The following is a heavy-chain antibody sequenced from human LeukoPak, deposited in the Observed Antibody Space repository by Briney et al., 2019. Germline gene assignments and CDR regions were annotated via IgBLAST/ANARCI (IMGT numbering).Heavy chain of an antibody. D-gene: IGHD6-13*01. CDR3: ARVADSSSWYSDYYYMDV. V-gene: IGHV3-30*01. J-gene: IGHJ6*03. Sequence: GGSLRLSCAASGFTFSGFAMSWVRQAPGKGLEWVAVISYDGSNKYYADSVKGRFTISRDNSKNTLYLQMNSLRAEDTAVYYCARVADSSSWYSDYYYMDVWGKGTTVTVSS. CDR1: GFTFSGFA. CDR2: ISYDGSNK.